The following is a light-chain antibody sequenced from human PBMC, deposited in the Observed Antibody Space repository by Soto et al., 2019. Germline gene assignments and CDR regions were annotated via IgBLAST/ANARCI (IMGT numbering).Light chain of an antibody. CDR3: QSYDSSLSGSFV. J-gene: IGLJ1*01. Sequence: QSVLTQPPSVSGAPGQRVTISCSGSSSNLGAGYDVQWYQQFPGTAPKLLIYANSARPSGVPDRFSGSKSGTSASLAITGLQAEDEADYYCQSYDSSLSGSFVLGTGTKVTV. CDR2: ANS. CDR1: SSNLGAGYD. V-gene: IGLV1-40*01.